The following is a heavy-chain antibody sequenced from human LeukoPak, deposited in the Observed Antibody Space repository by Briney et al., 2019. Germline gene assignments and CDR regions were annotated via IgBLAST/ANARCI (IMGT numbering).Heavy chain of an antibody. Sequence: GESLQIFCKGSGYSFTSYCIGCVRHVPGKGLEYMGIIYPGDSDTRYSPSFQGQVTTSADKSISTAYLQWSSLKASDTAMYYCATLVGYGSFFDYWGQGTLVTVSS. J-gene: IGHJ4*02. V-gene: IGHV5-51*01. D-gene: IGHD3-10*01. CDR1: GYSFTSYC. CDR3: ATLVGYGSFFDY. CDR2: IYPGDSDT.